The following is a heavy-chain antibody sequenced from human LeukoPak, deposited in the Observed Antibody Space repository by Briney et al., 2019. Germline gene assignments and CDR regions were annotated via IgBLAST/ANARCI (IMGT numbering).Heavy chain of an antibody. CDR3: ARDKSGFDY. J-gene: IGHJ4*02. CDR2: INHDGSEK. Sequence: GGSLRLSCAASGFTFSNYWMSWVRQAPGKGLEWVANINHDGSEKYYVDAVEGRFIISRDNAKNTLYLQMNSLRAEDTAVYYCARDKSGFDYWGQGTQVTVSS. V-gene: IGHV3-7*01. CDR1: GFTFSNYW. D-gene: IGHD3-3*01.